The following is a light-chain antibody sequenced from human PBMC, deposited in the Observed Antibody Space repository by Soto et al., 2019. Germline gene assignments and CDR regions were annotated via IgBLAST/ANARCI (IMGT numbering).Light chain of an antibody. CDR3: QSYDSSLSGYV. CDR2: ANI. CDR1: SSNIGAGYD. Sequence: QSVLTLSPSVSGAPGQRVTISCTGSSSNIGAGYDVHWYQQLPGTAPKLLIFANINRPSGVPDRFSGSKSGTSASLAVTGLRAEDEADYYCQSYDSSLSGYVFGTGTKVTVL. V-gene: IGLV1-40*01. J-gene: IGLJ1*01.